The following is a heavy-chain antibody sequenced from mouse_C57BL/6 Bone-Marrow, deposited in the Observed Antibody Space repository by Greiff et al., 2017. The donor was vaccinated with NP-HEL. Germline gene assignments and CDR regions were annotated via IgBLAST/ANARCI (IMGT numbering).Heavy chain of an antibody. CDR3: AREFWDNYAMDY. Sequence: VQLQPSGAELVKPGASVKLSCKASGYTFTSYWMHWVKQRPGQGLEWIGMIHPNSGSTNYKEKFKSKATLTVDKSSSTAYMQLSSLTSEDSAVYYCAREFWDNYAMDYWGQGTSVTVSS. CDR1: GYTFTSYW. D-gene: IGHD4-1*01. J-gene: IGHJ4*01. V-gene: IGHV1-64*01. CDR2: IHPNSGST.